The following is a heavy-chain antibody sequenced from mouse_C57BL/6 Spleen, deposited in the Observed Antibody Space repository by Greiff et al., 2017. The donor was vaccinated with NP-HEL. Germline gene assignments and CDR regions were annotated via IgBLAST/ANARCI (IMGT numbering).Heavy chain of an antibody. CDR2: ISSGGSYT. V-gene: IGHV5-6*02. CDR1: GFTFSSYG. CDR3: ARRDYYDYDDGAWFAY. J-gene: IGHJ3*01. D-gene: IGHD2-4*01. Sequence: EVKLQESGGDLVKPGGSLKLSCAASGFTFSSYGMSWVRQTPDKRLEWVATISSGGSYTYYPDSVKGRFTISRDNAKNTLYLQMSSLKSEDTAMYYCARRDYYDYDDGAWFAYWGQGTLVTVSA.